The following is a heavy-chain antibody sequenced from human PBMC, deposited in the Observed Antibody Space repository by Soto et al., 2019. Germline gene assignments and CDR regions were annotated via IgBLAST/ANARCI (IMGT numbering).Heavy chain of an antibody. Sequence: EVPLLESGGGLAQPGGSLRLSCAASGFTFSSYAMSWVRQAPGKGLEWVSAISGSSVSTYYADSVKGRFTISRDNSKNTLYLQMNSLRAEDTAVYYCAKSPGMYYYDSSGYYHYDYWGQGTLVTVSS. CDR2: ISGSSVST. J-gene: IGHJ4*02. CDR3: AKSPGMYYYDSSGYYHYDY. V-gene: IGHV3-23*01. CDR1: GFTFSSYA. D-gene: IGHD3-22*01.